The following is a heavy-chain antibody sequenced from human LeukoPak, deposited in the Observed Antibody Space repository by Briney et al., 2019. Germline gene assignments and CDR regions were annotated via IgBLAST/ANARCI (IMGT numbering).Heavy chain of an antibody. Sequence: GGSLSLPCAASGFVFRASYMSWVRKAPGKGLEWVATIKLDGSEKYHVDCVSGRFTISRDNTNDLLFIQMNSLRVDDTAVYYCVRGGTYWTVSWGQGTLVNVS. J-gene: IGHJ5*01. CDR1: GFVFRASY. CDR2: IKLDGSEK. CDR3: VRGGTYWTVS. V-gene: IGHV3-7*01.